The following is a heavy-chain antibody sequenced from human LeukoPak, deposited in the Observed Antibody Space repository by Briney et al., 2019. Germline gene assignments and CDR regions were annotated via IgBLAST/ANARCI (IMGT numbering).Heavy chain of an antibody. V-gene: IGHV3-48*04. CDR2: ISSSSNTI. D-gene: IGHD4-23*01. J-gene: IGHJ6*02. CDR1: GFTFSSYS. Sequence: GGSLRLSCAASGFTFSSYSMNWVRQAPGKGLEWVSYISSSSNTIYYADSVKGRFTISRDNAKNSLYLQMNSLRAEDTAVYYCARDNGGPYYYYGMDVWGQGTTVTVSS. CDR3: ARDNGGPYYYYGMDV.